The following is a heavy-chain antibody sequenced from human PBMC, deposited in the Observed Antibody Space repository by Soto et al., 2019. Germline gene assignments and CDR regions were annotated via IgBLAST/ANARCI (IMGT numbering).Heavy chain of an antibody. CDR3: ATWHEREHAYDV. Sequence: DVQLVESGGGLIQPGESLRLSCAAFGLTISGKKCVAWVRQAPGKGLEWVSALYDVDGSFYADSVKGRFTTSSDSSKTTVYLQMNDLRPDDTAVYYCATWHEREHAYDVWGQGTTVTVSS. CDR1: GLTISGKKC. CDR2: LYDVDGS. V-gene: IGHV3-53*01. J-gene: IGHJ3*01. D-gene: IGHD1-1*01.